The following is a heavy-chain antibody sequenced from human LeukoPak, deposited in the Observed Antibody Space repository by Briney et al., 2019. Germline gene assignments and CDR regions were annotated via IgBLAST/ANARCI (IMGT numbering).Heavy chain of an antibody. CDR3: ARDRSGPWYSSSWSYMDV. J-gene: IGHJ6*03. CDR2: INWNGGST. Sequence: PGGSLRLSCAASGFTFDDYGMSWVRQAPGKGLEWVSGINWNGGSTGYADSVKGRFTISRDNAKNSLYLQMNSLRAEDTALYYCARDRSGPWYSSSWSYMDVWGKGTTVTVSS. D-gene: IGHD6-13*01. CDR1: GFTFDDYG. V-gene: IGHV3-20*04.